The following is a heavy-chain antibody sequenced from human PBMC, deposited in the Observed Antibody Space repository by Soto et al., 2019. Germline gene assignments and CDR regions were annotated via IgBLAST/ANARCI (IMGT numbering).Heavy chain of an antibody. CDR2: ISGSGGST. Sequence: EVQLLESGGGLVQPGGSLRLSCAASGFTFSSYAMSWVRQAPGKGLEWVSAISGSGGSTYYADSVKGRFTISRDNSKNTLYLQMNSLRAEDTAVYYRAKSRYYYDSSGYTDYWGQGTLVTISS. V-gene: IGHV3-23*01. CDR1: GFTFSSYA. CDR3: AKSRYYYDSSGYTDY. D-gene: IGHD3-22*01. J-gene: IGHJ4*02.